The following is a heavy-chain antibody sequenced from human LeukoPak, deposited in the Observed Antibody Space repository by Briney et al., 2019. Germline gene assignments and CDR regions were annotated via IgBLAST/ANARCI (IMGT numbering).Heavy chain of an antibody. CDR2: ISSSSSTI. D-gene: IGHD2-2*01. CDR3: ARAGSVVVVDDAFDI. Sequence: PGGSLRLSCAASGFTFSSYSMNWVRQAPGKGLEWVSYISSSSSTIYYADSVKGRFTISRDNAKNSLYLQMNSLRAEDTAVYYCARAGSVVVVDDAFDIWGQGTMVTVSS. J-gene: IGHJ3*02. CDR1: GFTFSSYS. V-gene: IGHV3-48*04.